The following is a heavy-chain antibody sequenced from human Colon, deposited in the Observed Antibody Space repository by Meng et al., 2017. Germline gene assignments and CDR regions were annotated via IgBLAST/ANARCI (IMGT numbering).Heavy chain of an antibody. Sequence: EVQLVESGGGLVKPGGSLRLSCAVSGFTFRNYNMHWIRQAPGKGLEWVSSISGTTYLYYADSVKGRFTISRDNDKNLLFLQMSSLRAEDTAVYYCARDHDNGWSFGYWSQGTLVTVSS. D-gene: IGHD6-19*01. CDR3: ARDHDNGWSFGY. V-gene: IGHV3-69-1*02. CDR1: GFTFRNYN. J-gene: IGHJ1*01. CDR2: ISGTTYL.